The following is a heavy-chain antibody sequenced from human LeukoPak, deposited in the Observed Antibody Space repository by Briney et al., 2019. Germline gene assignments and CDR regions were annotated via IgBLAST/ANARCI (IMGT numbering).Heavy chain of an antibody. J-gene: IGHJ4*02. CDR1: GFPFTYTY. V-gene: IGHV3-15*01. CDR2: IKSKSDGEST. D-gene: IGHD6-13*01. Sequence: PGGSLRLSCAASGFPFTYTYMNWVRQAPGKGLEWVGRIKSKSDGESTDYSAPANGRFTISRDDSKNMLYLQMSSLKIEDTAVYYCTTGPRLWVASSFCWGQGTLVTVSS. CDR3: TTGPRLWVASSFC.